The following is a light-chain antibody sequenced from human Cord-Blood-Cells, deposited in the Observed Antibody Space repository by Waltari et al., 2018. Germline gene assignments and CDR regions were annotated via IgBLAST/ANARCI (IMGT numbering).Light chain of an antibody. CDR3: SSYTSSSTWV. J-gene: IGLJ3*02. CDR2: EGS. CDR1: SSDVGSYNL. Sequence: QSALTQPASVSGSPGQSITISCPGTSSDVGSYNLVSWYQQHPGKAPKLMIYEGSKRPSGVSNRFSGSKSGNTASLTISGLQAEDEADYYCSSYTSSSTWVFGGGTKLTVL. V-gene: IGLV2-14*02.